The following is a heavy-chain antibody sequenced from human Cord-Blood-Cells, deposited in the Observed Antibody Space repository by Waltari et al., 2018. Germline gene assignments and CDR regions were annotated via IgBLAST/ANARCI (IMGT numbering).Heavy chain of an antibody. D-gene: IGHD6-6*01. V-gene: IGHV3-30*02. Sequence: QVQLVESGGGVVQPGGSLRLYCAASGFTFSSYGMHCVRKAPGKGLEWVAFIRYDGSNKYYAESVKGRFTISRDNSKNTLYLQMNSLRAEDTAVYYCAKDRSSIAAHDAFDIWGQGTMVTVSS. CDR2: IRYDGSNK. CDR1: GFTFSSYG. J-gene: IGHJ3*02. CDR3: AKDRSSIAAHDAFDI.